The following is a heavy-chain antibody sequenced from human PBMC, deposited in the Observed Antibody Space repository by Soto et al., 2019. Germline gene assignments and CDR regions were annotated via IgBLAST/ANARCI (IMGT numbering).Heavy chain of an antibody. CDR1: GFTFSSYE. D-gene: IGHD2-2*01. J-gene: IGHJ6*02. CDR3: ARGKRRLGYCSSTSCYRDYYYYGMDV. V-gene: IGHV3-48*03. Sequence: PVGSLRLSCAASGFTFSSYEMNWVRQAPGKGLEWVSYISSSGSTIYYADSVKGRFTISRDNAKNSLYLQMNSLRAEDTAVYYCARGKRRLGYCSSTSCYRDYYYYGMDVWGQGTTVTVSS. CDR2: ISSSGSTI.